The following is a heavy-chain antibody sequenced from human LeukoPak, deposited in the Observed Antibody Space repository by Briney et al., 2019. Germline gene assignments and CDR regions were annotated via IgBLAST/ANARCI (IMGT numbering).Heavy chain of an antibody. D-gene: IGHD2-2*01. CDR2: INHSGST. J-gene: IGHJ5*02. CDR3: ARAAIYCSSTSCYAGWFDP. Sequence: PSETLSLTCAVYGGSFSGYYWSWIRQPPGKGLEWIGEINHSGSTNYNPSLKSRVTISVDTSKNQFSLKLSSVTAADTAVYYCARAAIYCSSTSCYAGWFDPWGQGTLVTVSS. V-gene: IGHV4-34*01. CDR1: GGSFSGYY.